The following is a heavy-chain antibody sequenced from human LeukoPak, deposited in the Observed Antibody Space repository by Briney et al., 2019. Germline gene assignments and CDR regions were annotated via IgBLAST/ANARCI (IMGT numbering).Heavy chain of an antibody. D-gene: IGHD2-2*01. Sequence: SQTLSLTCAVSGGSISSGGYSWSWLRQPPGKGLESIGYIYHSRSTYYNPSLKSRVTISVDRSKNQFSLKLSSVTAADTAVYYCARGGYCSSTSCYEGWFDPWGQGTLVTVSS. CDR1: GGSISSGGYS. CDR2: IYHSRST. V-gene: IGHV4-30-2*01. CDR3: ARGGYCSSTSCYEGWFDP. J-gene: IGHJ5*02.